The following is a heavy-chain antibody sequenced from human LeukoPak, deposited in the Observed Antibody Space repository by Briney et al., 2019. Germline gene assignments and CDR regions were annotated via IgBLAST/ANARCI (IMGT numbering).Heavy chain of an antibody. Sequence: PGGSLRLSCAASGFTFSSYWMSWVRQAPGKGLEWVAFIRYDGSNKYYADSVKGRFTISRDNSKNTLYLQMNSLRAEDTAVYYCAKAKWFGEFVDAFDIWGQGTMVTVSS. CDR1: GFTFSSYW. CDR3: AKAKWFGEFVDAFDI. CDR2: IRYDGSNK. V-gene: IGHV3-30*02. J-gene: IGHJ3*02. D-gene: IGHD3-10*01.